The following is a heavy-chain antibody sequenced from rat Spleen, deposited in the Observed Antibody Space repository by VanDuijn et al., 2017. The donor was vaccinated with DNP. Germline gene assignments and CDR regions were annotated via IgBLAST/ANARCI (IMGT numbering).Heavy chain of an antibody. CDR3: TRDRGHGWSLYFDY. Sequence: QVQLEESGPGLMQPSETLSLTCTVSGFSLTSNGVGWVRQPLGKGLVWMGTIWAGGSTNYNSAVQSRLSISRDTSRSQVFLEMNSLQTEDTAIYFCTRDRGHGWSLYFDYWGQGVMVTVSS. CDR2: IWAGGST. J-gene: IGHJ2*01. D-gene: IGHD4-3*01. V-gene: IGHV2-72*01. CDR1: GFSLTSNG.